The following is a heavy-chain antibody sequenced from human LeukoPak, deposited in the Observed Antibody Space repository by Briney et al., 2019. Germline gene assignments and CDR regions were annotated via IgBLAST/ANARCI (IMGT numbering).Heavy chain of an antibody. V-gene: IGHV3-23*01. J-gene: IGHJ4*02. CDR2: ISGSGGST. CDR1: GFTFSSYA. CDR3: AKDLSWSGYPLWYFDY. Sequence: PGGSLRLPCAASGFTFSSYAMSWVRQAPGKGLEWVSAISGSGGSTYYADSVKGRFTISRDNSKNTLYLQMNSLRAEDTAVYYCAKDLSWSGYPLWYFDYWGQGTLVTVSS. D-gene: IGHD3-3*01.